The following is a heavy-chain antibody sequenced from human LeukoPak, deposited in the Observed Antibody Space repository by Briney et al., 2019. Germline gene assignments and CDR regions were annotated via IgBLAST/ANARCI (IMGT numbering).Heavy chain of an antibody. CDR2: IYHSGST. V-gene: IGHV4-39*01. D-gene: IGHD3-16*02. Sequence: SETLSLTCTVSGGSISVITYHWGWIRQPPGKGLEWIGSIYHSGSTYSNPSLRSRVTISLDTSKNQFSLKLTSVTAADTAVYYCARLRAGEVWFEWGQGTLVTVSS. CDR3: ARLRAGEVWFE. CDR1: GGSISVITYH. J-gene: IGHJ4*02.